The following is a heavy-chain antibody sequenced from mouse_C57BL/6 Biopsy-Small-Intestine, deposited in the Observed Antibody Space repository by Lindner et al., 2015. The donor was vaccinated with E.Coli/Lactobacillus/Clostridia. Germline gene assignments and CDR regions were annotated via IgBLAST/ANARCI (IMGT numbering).Heavy chain of an antibody. V-gene: IGHV14-2*01. CDR1: GFNIKDYY. J-gene: IGHJ1*03. CDR2: IDPEDGDT. Sequence: VQLQESGAELVKPGASVKLSCTASGFNIKDYYMHWVKLRPEQGLEWIGRIDPEDGDTEYAPKFQGKATLTADTSSNTAYLQLSSLTSEDTGVYYCAGGDNYWYFNVWDTGTTVTVSS. CDR3: AGGDNYWYFNV.